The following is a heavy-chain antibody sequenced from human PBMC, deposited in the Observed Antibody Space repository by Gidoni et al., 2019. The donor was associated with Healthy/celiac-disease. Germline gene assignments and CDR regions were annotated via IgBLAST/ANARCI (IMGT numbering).Heavy chain of an antibody. CDR2: ISWNSGSI. J-gene: IGHJ3*02. Sequence: EVQLVESGGGLVQPGRSLRLSCAASGFTFDDYAMHWVRQAPGKGLEWVSGISWNSGSIGYADSVKGRFTISRDNAKNSLYLQMNSLRAEDTALYYCAKDIWDYYDSSGYNDAFDIWGQGTMVTVSS. D-gene: IGHD3-22*01. CDR1: GFTFDDYA. CDR3: AKDIWDYYDSSGYNDAFDI. V-gene: IGHV3-9*01.